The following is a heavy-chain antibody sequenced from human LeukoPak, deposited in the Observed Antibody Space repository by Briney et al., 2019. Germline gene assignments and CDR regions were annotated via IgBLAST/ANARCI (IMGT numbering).Heavy chain of an antibody. Sequence: ASVKASCKASGYTFTSYAMNWVRQAPGQGLEWMGWINTNTGNPTYAQGFTGRFVFSLDTSVSTAYLQISSLKAEDTAVYYCARDRGPYDSSGYPMGYWGQGTLVTVSS. CDR3: ARDRGPYDSSGYPMGY. J-gene: IGHJ4*02. V-gene: IGHV7-4-1*02. CDR1: GYTFTSYA. D-gene: IGHD3-22*01. CDR2: INTNTGNP.